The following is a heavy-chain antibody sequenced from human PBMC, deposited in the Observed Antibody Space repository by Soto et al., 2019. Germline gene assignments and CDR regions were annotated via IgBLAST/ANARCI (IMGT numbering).Heavy chain of an antibody. Sequence: GASVKVSCKASGYTFTSYYMHWVRQAPGQGLEWMGIINPSGGSTSYAQKFQGRVTMTRDTSTSTVYMELSSLRSEDTAVYYSASAYCGRDCYSGAYYYSGMDVWGQGTTVTVSS. CDR3: ASAYCGRDCYSGAYYYSGMDV. CDR2: INPSGGST. D-gene: IGHD2-21*02. CDR1: GYTFTSYY. J-gene: IGHJ6*02. V-gene: IGHV1-46*01.